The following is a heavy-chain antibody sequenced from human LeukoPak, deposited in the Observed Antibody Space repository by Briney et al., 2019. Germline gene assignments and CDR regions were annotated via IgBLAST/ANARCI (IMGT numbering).Heavy chain of an antibody. Sequence: GASVKVSCKASGYTFTSYDINWVRQATGQGLEWMGWMNPNSGNTGYAQKFQGRVTITRNTSINTAYMELSSLRSEDTAVYYCARVSRVFSFSNLQYYYYMDVWGKGTTVTVSS. CDR2: MNPNSGNT. CDR1: GYTFTSYD. CDR3: ARVSRVFSFSNLQYYYYMDV. D-gene: IGHD4-11*01. J-gene: IGHJ6*03. V-gene: IGHV1-8*03.